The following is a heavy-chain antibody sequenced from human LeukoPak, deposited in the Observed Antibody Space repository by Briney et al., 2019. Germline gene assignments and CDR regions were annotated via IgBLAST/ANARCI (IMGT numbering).Heavy chain of an antibody. J-gene: IGHJ4*02. CDR2: IISSGSST. CDR1: EFTFSSYA. CDR3: ARSERGGDY. V-gene: IGHV3-23*01. Sequence: GGSLRLSCAASEFTFSSYAMSWVRQAPGKGLEWVSSIISSGSSTYCADSVKGRFTISRDNSKNTLYLQMNSLRAEDTAVYYCARSERGGDYWGQGTLVTVSS. D-gene: IGHD1-1*01.